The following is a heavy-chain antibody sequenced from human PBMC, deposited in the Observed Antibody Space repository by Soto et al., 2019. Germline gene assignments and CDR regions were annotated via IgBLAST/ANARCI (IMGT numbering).Heavy chain of an antibody. CDR3: ARGRGDILTGYFAFDI. V-gene: IGHV6-1*01. J-gene: IGHJ3*02. CDR2: TYYRSKWYN. CDR1: GDSVSSNSAA. Sequence: SQTLSLTCAISGDSVSSNSAAWNWIRQSPSRGLEWLGRTYYRSKWYNDYAVSVKSRITINPDTSKNQFSLQLNSVTPEDTAVYYCARGRGDILTGYFAFDIWGQGTMVTVSS. D-gene: IGHD3-9*01.